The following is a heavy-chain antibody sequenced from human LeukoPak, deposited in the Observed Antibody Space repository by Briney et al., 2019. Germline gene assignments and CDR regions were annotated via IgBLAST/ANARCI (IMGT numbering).Heavy chain of an antibody. J-gene: IGHJ3*02. Sequence: GGSLRLSCAASGFTFSSYSMNWVRQAPGKGLEWVSSISSSSSYIYYADSVKGRFTISRDNAKNSLYLQMNSLRAEDTAVYYCARVTTVVTLFDAFDIWGQGTMVTVSS. D-gene: IGHD4-23*01. V-gene: IGHV3-21*01. CDR1: GFTFSSYS. CDR3: ARVTTVVTLFDAFDI. CDR2: ISSSSSYI.